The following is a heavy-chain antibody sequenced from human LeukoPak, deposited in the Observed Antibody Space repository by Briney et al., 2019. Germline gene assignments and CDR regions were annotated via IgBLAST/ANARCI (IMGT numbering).Heavy chain of an antibody. J-gene: IGHJ4*02. CDR3: ATPTFGY. CDR2: ISYDGSNK. V-gene: IGHV3-30*04. CDR1: GFTFSSYA. Sequence: GALRLSCAASGFTFSSYAMHWVRQAPGKGLEWVAVISYDGSNKYYADSVKGRFTISRDNSKNTLYLQMNSLRAEDTAVYYCATPTFGYWGQGTLVTVSS.